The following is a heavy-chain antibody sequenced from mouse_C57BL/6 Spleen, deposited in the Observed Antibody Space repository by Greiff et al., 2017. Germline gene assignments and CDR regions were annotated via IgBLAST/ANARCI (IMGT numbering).Heavy chain of an antibody. Sequence: ESGPGLVKPSQSLSLTCSVTGYSITSGYYWNWIRQFPGNKLEWMGYISYDGSNNYNPSLKNRISITRDTSKNQFFLKLNSVTTEDTATYYCAREGGYYSSWFAYWGQGTLVTVSA. V-gene: IGHV3-6*01. CDR2: ISYDGSN. J-gene: IGHJ3*01. CDR3: AREGGYYSSWFAY. D-gene: IGHD2-3*01. CDR1: GYSITSGYY.